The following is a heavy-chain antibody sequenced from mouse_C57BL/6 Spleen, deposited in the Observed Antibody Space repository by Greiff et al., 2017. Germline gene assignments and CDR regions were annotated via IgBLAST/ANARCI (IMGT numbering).Heavy chain of an antibody. CDR1: GYAFTNYL. Sequence: QVQLQQSGAELVRPGTSVKVSCKASGYAFTNYLIEWVKQRPGQGLEWIGVINPGSGGTNYNEKFKGKATLTADKSSSTAYMQLSSLTSEDSAVYFCARSRGTGAMDYWGQGTSVTVSS. J-gene: IGHJ4*01. CDR2: INPGSGGT. D-gene: IGHD3-3*01. CDR3: ARSRGTGAMDY. V-gene: IGHV1-54*01.